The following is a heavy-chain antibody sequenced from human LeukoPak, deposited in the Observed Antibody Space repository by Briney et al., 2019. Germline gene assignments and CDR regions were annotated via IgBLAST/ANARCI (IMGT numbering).Heavy chain of an antibody. D-gene: IGHD2-8*01. CDR2: INPSGGGT. CDR1: GYTSTSYY. J-gene: IGHJ5*02. CDR3: ARDMLAVPSNWFDP. V-gene: IGHV1-46*01. Sequence: GALVNVSCKASGYTSTSYYIHWVRQAPGQGLEWMGVINPSGGGTSYAQKFQGRVTMTRDTSTSTVYMDLRSLRSEDTAVYFCARDMLAVPSNWFDPWGQGTLVTVSS.